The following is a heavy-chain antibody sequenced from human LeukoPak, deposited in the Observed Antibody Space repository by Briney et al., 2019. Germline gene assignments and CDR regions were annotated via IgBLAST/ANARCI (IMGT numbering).Heavy chain of an antibody. CDR1: GFSLTTSGVG. Sequence: SGPTLVNPTQTLTLTCTFSGFSLTTSGVGVGWIRQPPGKALEWLALIYWDDDKRYSPSLKTRLTITKHTSKNQVILTMTNMDPVDTATYYCAHRLLVRGGEYYFAYWGQGTLVTVSS. CDR2: IYWDDDK. D-gene: IGHD3-10*01. J-gene: IGHJ4*02. CDR3: AHRLLVRGGEYYFAY. V-gene: IGHV2-5*02.